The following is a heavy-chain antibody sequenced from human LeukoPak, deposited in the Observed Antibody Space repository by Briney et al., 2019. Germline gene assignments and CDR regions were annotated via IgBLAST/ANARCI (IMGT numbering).Heavy chain of an antibody. J-gene: IGHJ5*02. D-gene: IGHD5-18*01. Sequence: SETLSLTCTVSGGSISSSSYYWGWVRQPPGKGLEWIGSIYYSGSTYYNPSLKSRVTISVDTSKNQFSLKLSSVTAADTAVYYCARRPAVPAMVTSWGQGTLVTVSS. V-gene: IGHV4-39*01. CDR3: ARRPAVPAMVTS. CDR2: IYYSGST. CDR1: GGSISSSSYY.